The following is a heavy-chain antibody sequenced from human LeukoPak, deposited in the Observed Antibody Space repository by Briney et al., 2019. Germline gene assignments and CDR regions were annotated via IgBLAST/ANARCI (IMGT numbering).Heavy chain of an antibody. V-gene: IGHV4-59*12. CDR2: IYYSGST. CDR1: GGSISSYY. Sequence: PSETLSLTCTVSGGSISSYYWSWIRQPPGKGLEWIGYIYYSGSTNYNPSLKSRVTISVDTSKNQFSLKLSSVTAADTAVYYCARPSGCSGGSCYLSRYYMDVWGKGTTVTISS. CDR3: ARPSGCSGGSCYLSRYYMDV. J-gene: IGHJ6*03. D-gene: IGHD2-15*01.